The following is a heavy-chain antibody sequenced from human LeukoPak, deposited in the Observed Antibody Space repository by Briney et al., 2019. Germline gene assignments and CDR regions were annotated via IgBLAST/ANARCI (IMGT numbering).Heavy chain of an antibody. V-gene: IGHV4-39*01. J-gene: IGHJ4*02. CDR2: ICYSGST. Sequence: PSETLSLTCSVSGGSISTSLYCWGWIRQPPGKGLEWIGSICYSGSTHYNPSLKSRVTISVDTSKNQFSLKLSSVTATDTAVYYCTRSSATLGILWGQGTRVAVSS. D-gene: IGHD3-3*01. CDR3: TRSSATLGIL. CDR1: GGSISTSLYC.